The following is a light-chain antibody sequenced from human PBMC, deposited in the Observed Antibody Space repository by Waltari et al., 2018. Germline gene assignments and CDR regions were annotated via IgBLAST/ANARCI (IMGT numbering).Light chain of an antibody. J-gene: IGLJ1*01. CDR3: SSYTSSSVYV. V-gene: IGLV2-14*01. Sequence: QSALTSPASVSGSPGQSITISCTGTSSDVGGYNYVFWYQQHPGKAPKLMIYDVSKRPSGVSNRFSGSKSGNTASLTISGLQAEDEADYYCSSYTSSSVYVFGTGTKVTVL. CDR1: SSDVGGYNY. CDR2: DVS.